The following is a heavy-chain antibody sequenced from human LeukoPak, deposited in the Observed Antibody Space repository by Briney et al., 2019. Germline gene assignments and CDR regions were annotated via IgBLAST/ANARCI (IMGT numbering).Heavy chain of an antibody. D-gene: IGHD2-21*02. J-gene: IGHJ4*02. CDR3: AKDNNINCGGDCYSGYYFDY. Sequence: PGGSLRLSCAASGFTFSSYAMSWVRQAPGKGLEWVSAISGSGGSTYYADSVKGRFTISRDNSKNTLYLQMNSLRAEDTAVYYCAKDNNINCGGDCYSGYYFDYWGQGTLVTVSS. V-gene: IGHV3-23*01. CDR2: ISGSGGST. CDR1: GFTFSSYA.